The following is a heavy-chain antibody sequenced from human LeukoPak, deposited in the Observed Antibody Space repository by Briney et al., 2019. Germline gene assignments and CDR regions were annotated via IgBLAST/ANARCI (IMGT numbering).Heavy chain of an antibody. J-gene: IGHJ4*02. CDR2: INPSGGST. CDR1: GYTFTSYD. D-gene: IGHD6-13*01. Sequence: GASVKVSCKASGYTFTSYDINWVRQATGQGLEWMGIINPSGGSTSYAQKFQGRVTITADESTSTAYMELSSLRSEDTAVYYCARGDGSSWYDYWGQGTLVTVSS. V-gene: IGHV1-46*01. CDR3: ARGDGSSWYDY.